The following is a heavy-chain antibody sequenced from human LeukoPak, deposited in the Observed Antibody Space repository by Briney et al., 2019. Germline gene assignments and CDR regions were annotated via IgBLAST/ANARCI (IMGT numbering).Heavy chain of an antibody. V-gene: IGHV3-21*01. CDR2: ISTMSNYI. Sequence: GGSLRLSCAASGFDFSTYAINWVRQAPGKGLERVSSISTMSNYIFYGDSVKGRFTISRDNAKNSVYLQMNSLRPEDTAVYYCARGTGYQLLVSYYYYMDVWGKGTTVTVSS. D-gene: IGHD2-2*01. CDR3: ARGTGYQLLVSYYYYMDV. J-gene: IGHJ6*03. CDR1: GFDFSTYA.